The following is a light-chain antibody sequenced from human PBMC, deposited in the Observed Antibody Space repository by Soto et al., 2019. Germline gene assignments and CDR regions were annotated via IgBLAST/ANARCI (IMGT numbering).Light chain of an antibody. V-gene: IGKV1-5*01. CDR2: DAS. CDR1: QGTSSW. CDR3: QQYNSYSGT. J-gene: IGKJ1*01. Sequence: DIQITQSPYSVSASVGDSVTIPCRASQGTSSWLAWYQQKPGKAPKLLIYDASSLESGVPSRFSGSGSGTEFTLTISSLQPDDFATYYCQQYNSYSGTFGQGTKVDIK.